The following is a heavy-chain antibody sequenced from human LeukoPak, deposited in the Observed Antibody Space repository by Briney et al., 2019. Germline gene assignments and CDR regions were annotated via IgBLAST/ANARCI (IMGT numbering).Heavy chain of an antibody. D-gene: IGHD4/OR15-4a*01. CDR3: ARVDYGRDAFDI. V-gene: IGHV1-2*02. Sequence: GASVKVSCKASGYTFTDYYMHWVRQAPGQGLEWMGSIYPYSGGTNFAQQFKGRVTMTTDTSISTAFMDLSSLRSDDTAVYYCARVDYGRDAFDIWGQGTMVAVSS. CDR1: GYTFTDYY. CDR2: IYPYSGGT. J-gene: IGHJ3*02.